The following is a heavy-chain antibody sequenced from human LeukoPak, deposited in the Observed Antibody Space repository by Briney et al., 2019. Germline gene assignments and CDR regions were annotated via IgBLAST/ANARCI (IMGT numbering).Heavy chain of an antibody. CDR3: ARVYSSGWYYFDY. Sequence: PGGSLRLSCAASGFTFSDYYMSWIRQAPGKGLEWVAVISYDGSNKYYADSVKGRFTISRDNSKNTLYLQMNSLRAEDTAVYYCARVYSSGWYYFDYWGQGTLVTVSS. CDR2: ISYDGSNK. V-gene: IGHV3-30-3*01. D-gene: IGHD6-19*01. J-gene: IGHJ4*02. CDR1: GFTFSDYY.